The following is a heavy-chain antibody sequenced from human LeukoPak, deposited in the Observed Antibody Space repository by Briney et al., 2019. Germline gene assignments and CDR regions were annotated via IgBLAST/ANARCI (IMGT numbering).Heavy chain of an antibody. J-gene: IGHJ1*01. CDR2: ISGSGGST. CDR3: ARAPSEIGGYYPEYFRH. Sequence: GGSLRFSCAASGFTFSNYAMSWVRQAPGKGLEWVTGISGSGGSTYYAESVKGRFTISRDNAKNTVSLQMNSLRPEDTGVYYCARAPSEIGGYYPEYFRHWGQGTLVTVSS. D-gene: IGHD3-22*01. CDR1: GFTFSNYA. V-gene: IGHV3-23*01.